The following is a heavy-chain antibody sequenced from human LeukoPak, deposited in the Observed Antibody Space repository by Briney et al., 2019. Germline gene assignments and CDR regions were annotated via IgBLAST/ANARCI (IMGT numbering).Heavy chain of an antibody. CDR2: IYSSGNT. J-gene: IGHJ1*01. D-gene: IGHD1-26*01. V-gene: IGHV3-53*01. CDR1: GFIVSNNY. CDR3: ARAEWDLIYRH. Sequence: GGSLRLSCAASGFIVSNNYMSWVRQAPGKGLEWVSVIYSSGNTYYADSVKGRFTVSRDHSQNTLYFQMNSLRAEDTAVYYCARAEWDLIYRHWGQGTLVTVSS.